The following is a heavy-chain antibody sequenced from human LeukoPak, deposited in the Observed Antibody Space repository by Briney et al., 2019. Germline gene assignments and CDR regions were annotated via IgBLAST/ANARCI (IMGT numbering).Heavy chain of an antibody. CDR1: GGSISYSDFY. CDR2: VYYDGTA. V-gene: IGHV4-39*01. D-gene: IGHD3-3*01. J-gene: IGHJ4*02. CDR3: ARHAPRSVHDS. Sequence: SETLSLTCSVSGGSISYSDFYWGWIRQSPGKGLEWIGNVYYDGTAYYNPSLKSRATISVDTSKDQFSLKLNSVTAGDTAVYYCARHAPRSVHDSWGQGNLVTVSS.